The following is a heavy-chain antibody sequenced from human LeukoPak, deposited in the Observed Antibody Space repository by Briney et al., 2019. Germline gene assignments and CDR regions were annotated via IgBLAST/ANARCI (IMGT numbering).Heavy chain of an antibody. J-gene: IGHJ4*02. D-gene: IGHD3-16*01. CDR1: GDSISSYY. CDR3: ARHYRGRYPDY. Sequence: SETLSLTCTVSGDSISSYYWSWIRQPPGKGLEWIGYIYYSGSTNSSPSLKSRVTVSIDTSKRQFSLELNSVTAADTAVYFCARHYRGRYPDYWGQGTLVTVSS. V-gene: IGHV4-59*08. CDR2: IYYSGST.